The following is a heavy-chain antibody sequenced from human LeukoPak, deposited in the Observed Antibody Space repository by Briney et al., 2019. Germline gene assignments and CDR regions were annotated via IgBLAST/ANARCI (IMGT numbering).Heavy chain of an antibody. CDR3: ARDSGPITGTPGRYQPNNYYYYYYMDV. D-gene: IGHD1-20*01. Sequence: ASVKVSCKASGGTFSSYAISWVRQAPGQGLEWMGGIIPIFGTANYAQKFQGRVTITTDESTSTAYMELSSLRSEDTAVYYCARDSGPITGTPGRYQPNNYYYYYYMDVWGKGTTVTVSS. CDR1: GGTFSSYA. V-gene: IGHV1-69*05. CDR2: IIPIFGTA. J-gene: IGHJ6*03.